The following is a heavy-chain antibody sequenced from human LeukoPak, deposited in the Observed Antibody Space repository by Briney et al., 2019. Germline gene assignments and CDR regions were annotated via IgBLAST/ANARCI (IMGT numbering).Heavy chain of an antibody. V-gene: IGHV3-23*01. CDR1: GFTFSSYA. Sequence: GGSLRLSCAASGFTFSSYAMSWVRQAPGKGLEWVSAISGSGGSTYYADSVKGRFTISRDNSKNTLYPQMNSLRAEDTAVYYCASKELWFGDSPLNWGQGTLVTVSS. CDR3: ASKELWFGDSPLN. D-gene: IGHD3-10*01. CDR2: ISGSGGST. J-gene: IGHJ4*02.